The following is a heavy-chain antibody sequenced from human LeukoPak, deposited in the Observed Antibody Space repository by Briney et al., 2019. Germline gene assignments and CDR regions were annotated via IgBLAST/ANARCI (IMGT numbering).Heavy chain of an antibody. CDR2: ISGSGGST. CDR1: GFTFSSYA. V-gene: IGHV3-23*01. Sequence: GGSLRLSCAASGFTFSSYAMSWVRQAPGKGLEWVSAISGSGGSTYYADSVKGRFTISRDNSKNTLYLQMNSLRAEDTAVYYCAKVAPRSMIVVVIPRYFDYWGQGTLVTVSS. CDR3: AKVAPRSMIVVVIPRYFDY. D-gene: IGHD3-22*01. J-gene: IGHJ4*02.